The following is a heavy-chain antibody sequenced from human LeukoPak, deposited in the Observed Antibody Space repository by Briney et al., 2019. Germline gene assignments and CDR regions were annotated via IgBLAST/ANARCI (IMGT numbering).Heavy chain of an antibody. CDR2: INSDGSST. Sequence: AGGSLRLSCAASGFTLSSYWMHWVRQAPGKGLVWVSRINSDGSSTSYADSVKGRFTISRGNAKNTLYLQMNSLRAEDTAVYYCPILGRYCSGGSCHAYCCQGTLVTVSS. V-gene: IGHV3-74*01. D-gene: IGHD2-15*01. CDR1: GFTLSSYW. J-gene: IGHJ4*02. CDR3: PILGRYCSGGSCHAY.